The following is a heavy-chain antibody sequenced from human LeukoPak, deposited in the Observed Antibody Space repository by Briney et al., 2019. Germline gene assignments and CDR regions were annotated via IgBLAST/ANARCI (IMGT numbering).Heavy chain of an antibody. CDR1: GGSISSYY. CDR3: ARGRDYGDFPLFDY. J-gene: IGHJ4*02. D-gene: IGHD4-17*01. V-gene: IGHV4-59*01. CDR2: IYYSGST. Sequence: SETLSLTCTDSGGSISSYYWSWIRQPPGRGLEWIGYIYYSGSTNYNPSLKSRVTISVDTSKNQFSLKLSSVTAADTAVYYCARGRDYGDFPLFDYWGQGTLVTVSS.